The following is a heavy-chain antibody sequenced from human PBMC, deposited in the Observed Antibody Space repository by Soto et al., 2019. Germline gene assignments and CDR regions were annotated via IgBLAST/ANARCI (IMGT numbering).Heavy chain of an antibody. CDR2: IYYSGST. CDR1: GGSISSYY. D-gene: IGHD1-7*01. CDR3: ARQVTSGTSLYYFDY. V-gene: IGHV4-59*01. J-gene: IGHJ4*02. Sequence: SETLSLTCTVSGGSISSYYWSWIRQPPGKGPEWIGYIYYSGSTNYNPSLKSRVTISVDTSKNQFSLKLSSVTAADTAVYYCARQVTSGTSLYYFDYWGPGTLVTVS.